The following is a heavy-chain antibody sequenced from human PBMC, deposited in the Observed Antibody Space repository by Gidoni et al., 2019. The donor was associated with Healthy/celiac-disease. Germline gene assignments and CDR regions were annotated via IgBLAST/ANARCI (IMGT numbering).Heavy chain of an antibody. J-gene: IGHJ3*02. CDR3: VLPYCTNGVCPDAFDI. CDR1: GGTFSSYA. V-gene: IGHV1-69*01. D-gene: IGHD2-8*01. CDR2: IIPIFGTA. Sequence: QVQLVQSGAEVKKPGSSVKVSCKASGGTFSSYAISWVRQAPGQGLEWMGGIIPIFGTANYAQKFQGRVTITADESTSTAYMELSSLRSEDTAVYYCVLPYCTNGVCPDAFDIWGQGTMVTVSS.